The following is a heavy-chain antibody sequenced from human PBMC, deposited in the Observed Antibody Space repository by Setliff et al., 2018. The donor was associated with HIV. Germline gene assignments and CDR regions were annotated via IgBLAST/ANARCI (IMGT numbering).Heavy chain of an antibody. CDR1: GGSIINYF. Sequence: PSETLSLTCSVTGGSIINYFWGWIRMPPGKGLEWIGYTYYSGSTDYNPSLKSRVTISVDTSKNQVSLKLNSVTAADTAVYYCARSPGVDTNMAFDYWGQGTLVTVSS. V-gene: IGHV4-59*01. D-gene: IGHD5-18*01. J-gene: IGHJ4*02. CDR3: ARSPGVDTNMAFDY. CDR2: TYYSGST.